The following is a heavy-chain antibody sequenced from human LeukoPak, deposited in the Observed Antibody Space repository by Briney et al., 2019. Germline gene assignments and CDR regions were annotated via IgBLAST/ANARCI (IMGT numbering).Heavy chain of an antibody. J-gene: IGHJ4*02. V-gene: IGHV3-23*01. CDR2: ISVSGGNT. CDR3: AKELRFGITMLVVARYYFDY. D-gene: IGHD3-22*01. CDR1: GFTFSSYA. Sequence: GGSLRLSCTASGFTFSSYAMSWVRQAPGKGLEWVSAISVSGGNTYYADSVKGRFTISRDNSKNTLSLQMNSLRAEDTALYYCAKELRFGITMLVVARYYFDYWGQGTLVTVSS.